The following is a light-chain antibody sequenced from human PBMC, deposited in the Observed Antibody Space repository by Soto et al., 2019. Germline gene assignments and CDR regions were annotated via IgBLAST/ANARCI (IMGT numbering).Light chain of an antibody. V-gene: IGKV3-11*01. CDR3: QHRSEWPVS. CDR1: QSVRRY. Sequence: EIVLTQSPDTLSLSPGERATLSCRACQSVRRYLAWYQQKPGQAPRLLISDASNRATGIPARFSGSGSGTDFTLTISSLEPEDFAVYYCQHRSEWPVSFGQGTRLEIK. J-gene: IGKJ5*01. CDR2: DAS.